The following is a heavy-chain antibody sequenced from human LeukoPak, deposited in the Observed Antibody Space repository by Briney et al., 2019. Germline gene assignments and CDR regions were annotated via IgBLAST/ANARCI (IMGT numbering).Heavy chain of an antibody. V-gene: IGHV3-30*04. CDR1: GFTFSSYA. Sequence: PGGSLRLSCAAAGFTFSSYAMHWVRQAPGKGLEWVAFIWYDGNEKYYADSAKGRFTVSRDNSKNTLYLQMNSLRAEDTAIYYCATEQEGRRAAFDYWGQGTLVTVSS. D-gene: IGHD1/OR15-1a*01. CDR3: ATEQEGRRAAFDY. J-gene: IGHJ4*02. CDR2: IWYDGNEK.